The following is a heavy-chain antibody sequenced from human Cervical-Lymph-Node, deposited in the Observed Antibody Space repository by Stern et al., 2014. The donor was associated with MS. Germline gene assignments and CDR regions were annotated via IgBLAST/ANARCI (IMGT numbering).Heavy chain of an antibody. CDR2: IYTSGST. CDR1: GGSISSGSYY. Sequence: QVQLQESGPGLVKPSQTLSLTCTVSGGSISSGSYYWSWIRQPAGKGLEWIGRIYTSGSTNYNPSLKSRVTISVDTSKNQFSLKLSSVTAADTAVYYCARSALSSGIAAAGTEGIDYWGQGTLVTVSS. CDR3: ARSALSSGIAAAGTEGIDY. J-gene: IGHJ4*02. V-gene: IGHV4-61*02. D-gene: IGHD6-13*01.